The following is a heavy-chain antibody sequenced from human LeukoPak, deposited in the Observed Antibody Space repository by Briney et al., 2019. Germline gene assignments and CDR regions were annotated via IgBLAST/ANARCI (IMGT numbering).Heavy chain of an antibody. J-gene: IGHJ4*02. Sequence: ASVKVSCKASGGTFSSYAISWVRQAPGQGLEWMGRIIPILGIANYAQKFQGRVTTTADKSTSTAYMELSSLRSEDTAVYYCARDLIAARLAYFDYWGQGTLVTVSS. V-gene: IGHV1-69*04. CDR3: ARDLIAARLAYFDY. CDR1: GGTFSSYA. CDR2: IIPILGIA. D-gene: IGHD6-6*01.